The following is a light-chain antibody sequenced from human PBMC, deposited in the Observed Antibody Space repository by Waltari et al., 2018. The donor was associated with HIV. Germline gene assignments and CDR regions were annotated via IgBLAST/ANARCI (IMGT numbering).Light chain of an antibody. CDR1: QSVNSN. CDR2: GTS. J-gene: IGKJ1*01. V-gene: IGKV3-15*01. Sequence: EILMTQSPATLSVSPGERATLSCRASQSVNSNLALYQQKPGQTPRLLIYGTSTRATDIPARFSGSGSGTEFTLTISSLQSEDFAVYYCHHYNNWRETFGQGTKVEIK. CDR3: HHYNNWRET.